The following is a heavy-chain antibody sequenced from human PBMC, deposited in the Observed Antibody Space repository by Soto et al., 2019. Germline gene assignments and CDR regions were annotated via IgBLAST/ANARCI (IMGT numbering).Heavy chain of an antibody. Sequence: SETLSLSCNVSGGSVSGYHWSWIRQPPGKGLEWIGYINNNGNTDYNPSLESRVTISVEKSKNQFSLKLSSVTAADTAVYYCARYDYGSGNHYNIDYWGQGILVTVSS. D-gene: IGHD3-10*01. V-gene: IGHV4-59*02. CDR1: GGSVSGYH. CDR2: INNNGNT. J-gene: IGHJ4*02. CDR3: ARYDYGSGNHYNIDY.